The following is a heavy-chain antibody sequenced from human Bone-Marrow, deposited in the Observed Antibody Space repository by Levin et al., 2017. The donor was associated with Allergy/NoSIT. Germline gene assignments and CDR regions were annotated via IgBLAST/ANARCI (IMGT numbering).Heavy chain of an antibody. J-gene: IGHJ6*02. D-gene: IGHD2-2*03. CDR1: GFTFSAYS. V-gene: IGHV3-48*01. CDR3: ASYLLDIVEEPTATHGMDV. CDR2: ISSSSRTI. Sequence: GESLKISCVASGFTFSAYSVNWVRQAPGKGLEWLSYISSSSRTIYYADSVRGRFTVSRDNAKDSLYLEMNTLRAEDTAVYYCASYLLDIVEEPTATHGMDVWGPGTTVTVS.